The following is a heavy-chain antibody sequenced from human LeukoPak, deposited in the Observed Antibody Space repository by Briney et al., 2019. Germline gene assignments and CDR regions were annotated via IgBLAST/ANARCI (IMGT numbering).Heavy chain of an antibody. V-gene: IGHV4-59*01. D-gene: IGHD3-16*02. CDR2: IYYSGST. J-gene: IGHJ5*02. CDR3: ARMAGEVSPMYWFDP. Sequence: SETLSLTCTVSGGSISSYYWSWIRQPPGQGLEWMGYIYYSGSTNYSPSLQSRVTISVATSKTQFALKLSSVTAADTAVYYCARMAGEVSPMYWFDPGGQGSLVT. CDR1: GGSISSYY.